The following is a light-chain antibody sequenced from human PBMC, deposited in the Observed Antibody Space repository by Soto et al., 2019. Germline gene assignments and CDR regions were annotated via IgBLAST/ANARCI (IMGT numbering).Light chain of an antibody. CDR2: EAN. V-gene: IGLV2-8*01. CDR3: ASHAGRKNII. CDR1: SSDIGGYNY. J-gene: IGLJ2*01. Sequence: QSALTQPPSASGSPGRSVTISCTGTSSDIGGYNYVSWYQQHPGKAPKLMIYEANKRPSGVPDRFSGSKSGNTASLTVSGLQAEDEADYYCASHAGRKNIIFGGGTKLTVL.